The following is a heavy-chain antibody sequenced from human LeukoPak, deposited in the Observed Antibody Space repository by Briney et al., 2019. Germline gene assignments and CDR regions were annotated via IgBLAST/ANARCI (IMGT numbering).Heavy chain of an antibody. J-gene: IGHJ6*03. CDR2: ISSSSSTI. CDR3: ARVKDRISMVRGVLSPQNYYYYYMDV. D-gene: IGHD3-10*01. CDR1: GFTFSSYS. Sequence: AGGSLRLSCAASGFTFSSYSMNWVRQAPGKGLEWVSYISSSSSTIYYADFVKGRFTISRDNAKNSLYLQMNSLRAEDTAVYYCARVKDRISMVRGVLSPQNYYYYYMDVWGKGTTVTVSS. V-gene: IGHV3-48*01.